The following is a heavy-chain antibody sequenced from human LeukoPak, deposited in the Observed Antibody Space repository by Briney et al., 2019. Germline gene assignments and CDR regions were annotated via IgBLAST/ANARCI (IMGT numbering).Heavy chain of an antibody. CDR1: GFTFSAYA. Sequence: GGSLRLSCAASGFTFSAYAMTWVRQAPGKGLEWVSTISGSADSTYYADSVKGRFTISRDSSKNTLYLQMNSLRAEDTAVYYCAKDRCGGSCPAPVNWFDPWGQGTLVTVSS. V-gene: IGHV3-23*01. D-gene: IGHD2-15*01. CDR2: ISGSADST. CDR3: AKDRCGGSCPAPVNWFDP. J-gene: IGHJ5*02.